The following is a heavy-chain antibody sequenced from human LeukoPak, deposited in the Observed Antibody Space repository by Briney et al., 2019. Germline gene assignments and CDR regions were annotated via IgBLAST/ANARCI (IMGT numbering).Heavy chain of an antibody. CDR3: ATLTMVRGVMEYFQH. CDR1: GGSISSSSYY. CDR2: IYYSGST. J-gene: IGHJ1*01. Sequence: PSETLSLTCTVSGGSISSSSYYWGWIRQPPGKGLEWIGSIYYSGSTYYNPSLKSRVTISVDTSKNQFSLKLSSVTAVDTAVYYCATLTMVRGVMEYFQHWGQGTLVTVSS. V-gene: IGHV4-39*01. D-gene: IGHD3-10*01.